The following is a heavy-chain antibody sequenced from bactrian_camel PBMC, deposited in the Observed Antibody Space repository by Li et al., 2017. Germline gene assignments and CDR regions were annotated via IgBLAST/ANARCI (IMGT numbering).Heavy chain of an antibody. V-gene: IGHV3S40*01. J-gene: IGHJ7*01. CDR1: GFTFSNYD. CDR2: IHSGGGRA. D-gene: IGHD2*01. Sequence: QLVESGGGLVQPGGSLRLSCAASGFTFSNYDMSWVRQAPGKGLEWVPAIHSGGGRAYYASSVVGRFTISRDDVENTVYLQLTSLKTEDTAVYYCAKSFRGVATYYAMDYRGKGTQVTVS.